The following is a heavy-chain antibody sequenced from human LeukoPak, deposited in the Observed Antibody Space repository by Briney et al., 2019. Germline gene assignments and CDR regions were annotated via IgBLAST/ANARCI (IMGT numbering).Heavy chain of an antibody. CDR3: ARALYSSSWPYYC. J-gene: IGHJ4*02. CDR1: GGSISSSGYY. V-gene: IGHV4-31*03. CDR2: IYYSGST. D-gene: IGHD6-13*01. Sequence: PSQTLSITCTVSGGSISSSGYYCSWIRQHPGKGLEWLGYIYYSGSTYYNPSLKSRVTISVDTSKNQFSLKLSSVTAADTAVYYCARALYSSSWPYYCWGQGTLVTVSS.